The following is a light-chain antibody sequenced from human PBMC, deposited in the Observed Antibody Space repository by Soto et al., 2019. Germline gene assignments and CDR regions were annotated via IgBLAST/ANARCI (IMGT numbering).Light chain of an antibody. Sequence: DIPMTQSPSSLSASVGDRVTITCRASQGISNFLAWHQQKPGKVPKLLIYAASTLQSGVPSRFSGSGSGTDFTLTITILQPEDVATYYCQKYNSAPWTFGQGTKVEIK. V-gene: IGKV1-27*01. CDR1: QGISNF. CDR2: AAS. CDR3: QKYNSAPWT. J-gene: IGKJ1*01.